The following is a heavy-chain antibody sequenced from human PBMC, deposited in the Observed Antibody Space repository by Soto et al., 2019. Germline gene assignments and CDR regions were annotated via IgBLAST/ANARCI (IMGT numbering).Heavy chain of an antibody. CDR3: AKDAELWFGELTPSRAFDI. D-gene: IGHD3-10*01. J-gene: IGHJ3*02. CDR2: ISGSGGST. Sequence: EVQLLESGGGLVQPGGSLRLSCAASGFTFSSYAMSWVRQAPGKGLEWVSAISGSGGSTYYADSVKGRFTISRDNSKNTLYLQKNSLRAEDTAVYYCAKDAELWFGELTPSRAFDIWGQGTMVTVSS. V-gene: IGHV3-23*01. CDR1: GFTFSSYA.